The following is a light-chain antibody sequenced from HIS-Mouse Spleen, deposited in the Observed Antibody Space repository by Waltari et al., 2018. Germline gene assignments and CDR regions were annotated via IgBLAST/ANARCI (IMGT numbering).Light chain of an antibody. CDR3: CSYAGSSTFVV. CDR2: EGS. J-gene: IGLJ2*01. V-gene: IGLV2-23*01. CDR1: SSDVGSYHL. Sequence: QSALTQPASVSGSPGQSITISCTGTSSDVGSYHLVSWYQQHPGKAPKLMIYEGSKLPAGVSNRFSGSKSGNTASLTISGLQAEDEADYYCCSYAGSSTFVVFGGGTKLTVL.